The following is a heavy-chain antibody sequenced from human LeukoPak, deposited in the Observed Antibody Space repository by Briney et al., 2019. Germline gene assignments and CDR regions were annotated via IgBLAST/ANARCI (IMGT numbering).Heavy chain of an antibody. CDR2: IYYSGST. CDR3: ARGTYSSDY. CDR1: GGSISSYY. V-gene: IGHV4-59*12. J-gene: IGHJ4*02. D-gene: IGHD2-21*01. Sequence: SETLSLTCTVSGGSISSYYWSWIRQPPGKGLEWIGYIYYSGSTNYNPSLKSRVTISVDTSKNQFSLKLSSVTAADTAVYYCARGTYSSDYWGQGTLVTVSS.